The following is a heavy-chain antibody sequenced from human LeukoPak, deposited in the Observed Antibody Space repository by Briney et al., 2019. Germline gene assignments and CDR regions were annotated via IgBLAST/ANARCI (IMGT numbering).Heavy chain of an antibody. Sequence: PPGGSLRLSCAASGNYWMHWVRQAPGKGLVWVSHINSDGSWTGYADSVKGRFTISRDNSKNTLYLQMNSLRAEDTAVYYCAKPIVTKNYFDSWGQGTLVTVSS. V-gene: IGHV3-74*01. J-gene: IGHJ4*02. CDR2: INSDGSWT. CDR3: AKPIVTKNYFDS. CDR1: GNYW. D-gene: IGHD1-1*01.